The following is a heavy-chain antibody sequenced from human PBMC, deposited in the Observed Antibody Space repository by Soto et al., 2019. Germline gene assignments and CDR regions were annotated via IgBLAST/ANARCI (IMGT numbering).Heavy chain of an antibody. CDR3: ARSVAVPGAHIDY. Sequence: KPSETLSLTCSVSGGSISGSYWSWIRQSPGKGLEWLGYVYCTGSTNYSPSLRSRVSISVDTSKNEFSLRLSSVTAADTAVYFCARSVAVPGAHIDYWGQGTQVTVSS. V-gene: IGHV4-59*01. CDR2: VYCTGST. D-gene: IGHD6-19*01. CDR1: GGSISGSY. J-gene: IGHJ4*02.